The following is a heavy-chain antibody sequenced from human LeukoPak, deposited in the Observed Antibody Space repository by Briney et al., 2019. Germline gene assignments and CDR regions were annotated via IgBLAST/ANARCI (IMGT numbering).Heavy chain of an antibody. J-gene: IGHJ4*02. CDR2: INPSGGST. V-gene: IGHV1-46*01. CDR1: GYTLSNYY. D-gene: IGHD3-10*01. CDR3: ARGISVTMVRGGIGY. Sequence: ASVKVSCKASGYTLSNYYIHWARQAPGQGLEWMGIINPSGGSTSYAQRFQDRVTMTTDTSTSTVHMELSSLRSEDTAVYYCARGISVTMVRGGIGYWGQGTLVTVSS.